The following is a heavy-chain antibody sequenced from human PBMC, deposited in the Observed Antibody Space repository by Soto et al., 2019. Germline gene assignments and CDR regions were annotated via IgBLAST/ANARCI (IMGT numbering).Heavy chain of an antibody. Sequence: PSETLSLTCTVSGGSISSYYCSRIRQPPGKGLEWIGYIYYSGSTNYNPSLKSRVTISVDTSKNQFSLKLSSVTAADTAVYYCARGAAYCSSTSCYPHGEFDPWGQGTLVTVS. D-gene: IGHD2-2*01. CDR3: ARGAAYCSSTSCYPHGEFDP. V-gene: IGHV4-59*01. CDR2: IYYSGST. J-gene: IGHJ5*02. CDR1: GGSISSYY.